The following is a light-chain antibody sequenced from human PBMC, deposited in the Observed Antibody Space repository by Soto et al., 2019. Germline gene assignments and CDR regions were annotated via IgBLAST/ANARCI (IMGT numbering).Light chain of an antibody. CDR3: QQYYSPLT. CDR1: QSVLYSSNNKNY. CDR2: WAS. Sequence: DIVMTQSPDSLAVSLGERATINCKSSQSVLYSSNNKNYLAWYQQKPGQPPKLLIYWASTRESGVPDRFSGSGSGTYFTLTISSLQAEDVAVYYCQQYYSPLTFGGGTQVEIK. J-gene: IGKJ4*01. V-gene: IGKV4-1*01.